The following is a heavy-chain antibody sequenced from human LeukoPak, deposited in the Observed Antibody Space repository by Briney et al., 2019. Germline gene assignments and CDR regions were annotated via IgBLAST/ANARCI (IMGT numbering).Heavy chain of an antibody. V-gene: IGHV4-34*01. J-gene: IGHJ3*02. Sequence: SETLSLTCAVYGGSFSGYYWSWIRQPPGKGLEWIGEINHSGSTNYNPSLKSRVTMSVVTSKNQFSLKLSSVTAADTAVYYCARVRVPAGHPNDAFDIWGQGTMVTVSS. D-gene: IGHD2-2*01. CDR3: ARVRVPAGHPNDAFDI. CDR2: INHSGST. CDR1: GGSFSGYY.